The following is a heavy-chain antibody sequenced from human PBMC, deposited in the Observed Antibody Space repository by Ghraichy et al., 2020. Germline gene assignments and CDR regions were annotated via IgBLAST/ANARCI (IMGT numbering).Heavy chain of an antibody. V-gene: IGHV1-2*02. CDR2: IDPKSGDT. CDR3: ALVFGDWTPSLAYGMDV. Sequence: ASVKVSCKASGYTFTDYFIHWVRQAPGQGLEWMGWIDPKSGDTKYVQHFEGRVTMTRDTSTTTVHVELRGLRSEDTAVYYCALVFGDWTPSLAYGMDVWGQGTTVTVSS. D-gene: IGHD2-21*02. CDR1: GYTFTDYF. J-gene: IGHJ6*02.